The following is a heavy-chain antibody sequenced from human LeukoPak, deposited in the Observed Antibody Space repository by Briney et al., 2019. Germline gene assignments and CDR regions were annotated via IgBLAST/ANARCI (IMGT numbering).Heavy chain of an antibody. CDR2: INPNSGGT. CDR3: AREDSSGWERDNWFDP. CDR1: GYTFTGYY. J-gene: IGHJ5*02. D-gene: IGHD6-19*01. Sequence: GASVKVSCKASGYTFTGYYIHWVRQAPGQGLEWMGWINPNSGGTNYAQKFQGRVTMTRDTSISTAYMELSRLRSDDTAVYYCAREDSSGWERDNWFDPWGQGTLVTVSS. V-gene: IGHV1-2*02.